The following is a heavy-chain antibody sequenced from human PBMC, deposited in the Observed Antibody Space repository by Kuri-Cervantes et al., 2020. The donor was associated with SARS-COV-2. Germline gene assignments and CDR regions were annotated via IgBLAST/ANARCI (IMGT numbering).Heavy chain of an antibody. J-gene: IGHJ4*02. CDR2: IWYDGSNK. V-gene: IGHV3-33*01. Sequence: LSLTCAASGFTFSSYGMHWVRQAPGKGLEWVAVIWYDGSNKYYADSVKGRFTISRDNAKNMLFLQMNSPRAEDTAVYYCVRDGDHWNFDYWGQGTLVTVSS. CDR3: VRDGDHWNFDY. D-gene: IGHD1-1*01. CDR1: GFTFSSYG.